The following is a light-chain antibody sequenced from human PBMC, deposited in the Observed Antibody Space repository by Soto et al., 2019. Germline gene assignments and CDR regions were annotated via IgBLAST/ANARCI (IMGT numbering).Light chain of an antibody. CDR2: AAS. V-gene: IGKV1-39*01. J-gene: IGKJ5*01. CDR3: QQSNSSIT. Sequence: DIQMTQSPSSLSASTGDRVTITCRASQSIYIYLNWYQQKPGKAPKLLIYAASSLQRGVPSTFSGGGSGTDFPPTISSLQPEYFATYYCQQSNSSITFGQGTRLENK. CDR1: QSIYIY.